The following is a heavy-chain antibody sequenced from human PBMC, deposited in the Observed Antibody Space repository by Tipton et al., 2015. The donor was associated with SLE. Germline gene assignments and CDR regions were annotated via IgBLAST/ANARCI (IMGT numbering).Heavy chain of an antibody. Sequence: LRLSCAVYGGSFSGSYWSWIRQPPGKGLEWIGEINHSGSTNYNPSLKSRATISVDASKNQFSLKLSSVTAADTAVYYCARGLNYYDSSGYYPFYYMDVWGKGTTVTVSS. CDR2: INHSGST. J-gene: IGHJ6*03. D-gene: IGHD3-22*01. V-gene: IGHV4-34*01. CDR3: ARGLNYYDSSGYYPFYYMDV. CDR1: GGSFSGSY.